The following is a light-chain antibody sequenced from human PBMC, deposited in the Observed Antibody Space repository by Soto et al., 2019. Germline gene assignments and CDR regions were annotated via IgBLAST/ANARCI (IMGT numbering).Light chain of an antibody. Sequence: DIQMTQSPSSLSASVGDRVTITCRASQNIRNYLNWYQQKPGKVPNLLIYGASSLQSGVPSRFSASGSETDFTLTINNLQPEDFATYYCQQSYTAVFTFGPGTKVDIK. V-gene: IGKV1-39*01. CDR2: GAS. CDR1: QNIRNY. CDR3: QQSYTAVFT. J-gene: IGKJ3*01.